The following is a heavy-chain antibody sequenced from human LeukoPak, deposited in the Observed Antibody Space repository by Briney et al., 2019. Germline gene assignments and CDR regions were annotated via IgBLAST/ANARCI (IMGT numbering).Heavy chain of an antibody. D-gene: IGHD1-26*01. CDR3: VRDVGAAPDYYFDY. CDR1: GGSISSNNW. Sequence: SGTLSLTCAVSGGSISSNNWWSWVRQPPGKGLEWFGEIYHSGSTNYNASLKSRVTISVDKSKNQFSLRLTSVTAADTAVYYCVRDVGAAPDYYFDYWGQGTLVTVSS. V-gene: IGHV4-4*02. J-gene: IGHJ4*02. CDR2: IYHSGST.